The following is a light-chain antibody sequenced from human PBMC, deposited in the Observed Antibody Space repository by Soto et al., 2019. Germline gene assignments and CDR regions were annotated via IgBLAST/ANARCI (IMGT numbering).Light chain of an antibody. CDR1: QSVGSN. CDR3: EQYGSSPPSIT. Sequence: EIVMAQSPATLSVSPGERATLSCRASQSVGSNLAWYQQKPGQAPRLLIYGTSNRATGIPDRFTGSGSGTDLTLTISSLEPEDFAVYYCEQYGSSPPSITFGQGTRLEI. J-gene: IGKJ5*01. V-gene: IGKV3-20*01. CDR2: GTS.